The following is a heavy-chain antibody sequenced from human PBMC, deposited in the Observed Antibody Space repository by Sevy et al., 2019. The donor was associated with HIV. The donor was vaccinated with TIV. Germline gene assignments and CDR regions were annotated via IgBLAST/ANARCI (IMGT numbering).Heavy chain of an antibody. V-gene: IGHV3-72*01. CDR3: STHAGIAAAGRVFDY. CDR2: TRKKADGYTT. J-gene: IGHJ4*02. Sequence: GGSLRLSCAASGFTFSDHYMEWVRQAPGKGLEWVGRTRKKADGYTTEYAVSVKGRFTISRDDSENSLYLQMNSLKTEDTAVYYCSTHAGIAAAGRVFDYWGQGALVTVSS. D-gene: IGHD6-13*01. CDR1: GFTFSDHY.